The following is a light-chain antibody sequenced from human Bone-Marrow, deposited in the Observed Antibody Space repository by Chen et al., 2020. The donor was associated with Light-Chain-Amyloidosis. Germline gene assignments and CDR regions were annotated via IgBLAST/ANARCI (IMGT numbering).Light chain of an antibody. J-gene: IGKJ4*01. V-gene: IGKV3D-11*02. CDR3: RKRQPWQMT. CDR1: QSVSNY. CDR2: DTS. Sequence: EIVLTQSPATLSLSPGERATLSCRASQSVSNYLAWYQQRPGQAPRLLIYDTSNRAPGIPARCGALGPGTDFTLTTGALQLKDLAIDYCRKRQPWQMTFGGGTMGGFK.